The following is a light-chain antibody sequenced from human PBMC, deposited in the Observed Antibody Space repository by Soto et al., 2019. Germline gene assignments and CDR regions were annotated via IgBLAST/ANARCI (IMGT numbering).Light chain of an antibody. J-gene: IGKJ5*01. V-gene: IGKV3-11*01. CDR3: YQRSNWPSIT. CDR1: QSVSNY. CDR2: DAS. Sequence: IVLTQSPATLSLSPGERATLSCRSSQSVSNYLAWYQQKPGQAPRLLIYDASNRATGIPARFAGSGSGTDFTLTISSLEPEDFAVYYCYQRSNWPSITFGEGTRLEN.